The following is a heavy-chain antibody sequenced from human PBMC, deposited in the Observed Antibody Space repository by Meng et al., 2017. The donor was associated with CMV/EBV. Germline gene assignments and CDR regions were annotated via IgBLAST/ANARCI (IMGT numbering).Heavy chain of an antibody. CDR2: IYSSGST. CDR3: ARLNLMTTVTTPGSYYYYGMDV. D-gene: IGHD4-11*01. J-gene: IGHJ6*02. Sequence: SETLSLTCTVSGGSISIYYWSWIRQPPGKGLEWIGYIYSSGSTNYNPSLKSRVTISVDTSKNQFSLKLSSVTAADTAVYYCARLNLMTTVTTPGSYYYYGMDVWGQGTTVTVSS. V-gene: IGHV4-59*01. CDR1: GGSISIYY.